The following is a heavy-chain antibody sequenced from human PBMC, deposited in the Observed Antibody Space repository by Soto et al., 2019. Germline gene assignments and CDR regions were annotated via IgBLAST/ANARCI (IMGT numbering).Heavy chain of an antibody. D-gene: IGHD6-19*01. CDR1: RFTFSNYA. CDR3: AKGSSWSEFEY. V-gene: IGHV3-23*01. Sequence: EVQLLESGGGLVQPGGSLRLSCVVSRFTFSNYAMTWVRQAPGKGLEWVSSMSSSTYYTDSVKGRFTISRDNSKNTLYPQMNSLRAQDTAMYYCAKGSSWSEFEYWGQGTLVTVSS. CDR2: MSSST. J-gene: IGHJ4*02.